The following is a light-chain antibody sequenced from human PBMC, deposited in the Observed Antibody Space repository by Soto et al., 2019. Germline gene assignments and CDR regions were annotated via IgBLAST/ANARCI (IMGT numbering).Light chain of an antibody. Sequence: DIPMTQSPSTLSASVGDRVTITCRASQSISSWLAWYQQKPGKAPKGLIYDASSLESGVPSRFSGSGSGTEFTLTISSLQPDDFATYYCQKYNSYRAFSQGTKGEIK. CDR2: DAS. V-gene: IGKV1-5*01. CDR1: QSISSW. CDR3: QKYNSYRA. J-gene: IGKJ1*01.